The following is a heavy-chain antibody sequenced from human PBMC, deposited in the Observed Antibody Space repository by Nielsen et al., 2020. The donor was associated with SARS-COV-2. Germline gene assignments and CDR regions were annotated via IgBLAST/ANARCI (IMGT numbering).Heavy chain of an antibody. CDR2: IYYSGST. Sequence: SETLSLTCTVSGGSISSSSYYWGWIRQPPGKGLEWIGSIYYSGSTYYNPSLKSRVTISVDTSKNQFSLKLSSVTAADTAVYYCARGRSSSWYEPYYYYYGMDVWGQGTTVTVSS. D-gene: IGHD6-13*01. V-gene: IGHV4-39*07. J-gene: IGHJ6*02. CDR1: GGSISSSSYY. CDR3: ARGRSSSWYEPYYYYYGMDV.